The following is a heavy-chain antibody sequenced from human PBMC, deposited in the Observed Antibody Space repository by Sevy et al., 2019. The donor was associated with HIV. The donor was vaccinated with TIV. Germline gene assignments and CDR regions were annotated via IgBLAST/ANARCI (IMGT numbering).Heavy chain of an antibody. CDR2: IYTIGST. J-gene: IGHJ4*02. V-gene: IGHV4-4*07. CDR1: GGSISSYY. Sequence: SESLSLTCTVSGGSISSYYRSWVRQPAGKGLEWVGRIYTIGSTNYNPSFKSRVTMSVNTSKNQFSLNLSSVTAADTAVYSCARAWDFYYCDSSGYDVFDFWGQGTLVTVSS. D-gene: IGHD3-22*01. CDR3: ARAWDFYYCDSSGYDVFDF.